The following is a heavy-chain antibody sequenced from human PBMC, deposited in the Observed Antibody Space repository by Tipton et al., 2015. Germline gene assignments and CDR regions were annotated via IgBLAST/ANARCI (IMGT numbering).Heavy chain of an antibody. CDR1: GFTFSSYG. D-gene: IGHD3-10*01. V-gene: IGHV3-33*01. J-gene: IGHJ5*02. CDR2: IWYDGSDK. CDR3: ARDHVVRARWFDP. Sequence: SLRLSCAASGFTFSSYGLHWVRQAPGKGLEWVAVIWYDGSDKYYADSVKGRFTIPRDNSKKSVYLQMNSLRVEDTAVYYCARDHVVRARWFDPWGQGTLVTVSS.